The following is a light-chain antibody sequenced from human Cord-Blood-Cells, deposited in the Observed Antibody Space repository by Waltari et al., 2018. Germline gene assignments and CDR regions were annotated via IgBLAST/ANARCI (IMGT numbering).Light chain of an antibody. V-gene: IGLV2-14*01. CDR3: SSYTSSSTLVV. CDR1: SSDVGGYNY. Sequence: QSALTQPASVSGSPGQPITISCTGTSSDVGGYNYVSWYQQHPGKAPKPMIYDVSNRPSGVSNRFSGSKSGNTASLTISGLQAEDEADYYCSSYTSSSTLVVFGGGTKLTVL. J-gene: IGLJ2*01. CDR2: DVS.